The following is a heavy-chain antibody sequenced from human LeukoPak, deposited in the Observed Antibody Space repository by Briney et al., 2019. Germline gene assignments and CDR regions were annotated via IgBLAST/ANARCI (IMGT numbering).Heavy chain of an antibody. J-gene: IGHJ1*01. CDR3: ATYSSSNGREFQY. V-gene: IGHV3-7*01. CDR1: GFTFSDYR. D-gene: IGHD2-2*01. CDR2: IKQDGSEK. Sequence: GGSLRLSCAATGFTFSDYRMSWVRQAPEMGLEWVANIKQDGSEKYYVDSVKGRFTISRDNAKNSLYLQMNSLRAEDTAVYYCATYSSSNGREFQYWGQGTLVTVSS.